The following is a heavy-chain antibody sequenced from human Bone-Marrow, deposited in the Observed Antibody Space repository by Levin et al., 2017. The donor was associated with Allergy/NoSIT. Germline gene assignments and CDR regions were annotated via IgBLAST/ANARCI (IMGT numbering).Heavy chain of an antibody. D-gene: IGHD3-3*01. CDR2: ISSSSSYI. CDR3: ASPYYDFWSGYYMETGDAFDI. V-gene: IGHV3-21*01. Sequence: GESLKISCAASGFTFSSYSMNWVRQAPGKGLEWVSSISSSSSYIYYADSVKGRFTISRDNAKNSLYLQMNSLRAEDTAVYYCASPYYDFWSGYYMETGDAFDIWGQGTMVTVSS. CDR1: GFTFSSYS. J-gene: IGHJ3*02.